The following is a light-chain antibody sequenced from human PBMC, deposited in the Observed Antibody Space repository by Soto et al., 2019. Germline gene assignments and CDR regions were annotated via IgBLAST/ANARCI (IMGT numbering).Light chain of an antibody. CDR2: DAS. CDR1: QDVSIF. J-gene: IGKJ2*01. CDR3: QQRSTWLYT. Sequence: EILLAQSPATLSLSPGERATLSCKASQDVSIFLAWYQQKPVQAPRLLIHDASNRATGVPARFSGSGSGRDFTLTISSLEPEDFAVYYCQQRSTWLYTFGQGTKLEV. V-gene: IGKV3-11*02.